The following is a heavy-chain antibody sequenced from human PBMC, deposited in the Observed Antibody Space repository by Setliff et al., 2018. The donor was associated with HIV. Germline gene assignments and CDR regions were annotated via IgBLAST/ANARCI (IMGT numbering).Heavy chain of an antibody. Sequence: PSETLSLTCTVSGGSISSGGYSWNWIRQHPGKGLEWIGSIYSSGNTYNNPSLKSRVTISLDTSKNHFSLKVSSLTAADTAVYYCARGPFSLAATGTGYFQQWGQGTLVTVSS. CDR2: IYSSGNT. CDR3: ARGPFSLAATGTGYFQQ. D-gene: IGHD6-13*01. J-gene: IGHJ1*01. CDR1: GGSISSGGYS. V-gene: IGHV4-31*03.